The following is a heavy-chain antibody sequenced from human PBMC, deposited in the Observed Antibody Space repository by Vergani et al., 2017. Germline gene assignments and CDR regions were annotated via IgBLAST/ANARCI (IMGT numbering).Heavy chain of an antibody. CDR2: ISSGGDYT. CDR3: AKIRVVARWAFDI. CDR1: VFPFSSHG. D-gene: IGHD3-22*01. J-gene: IGHJ3*02. V-gene: IGHV3-23*01. Sequence: EAQLLESGGGLVQPGGSLRLSCVASVFPFSSHGMSWVRQTPGEGPEWVSCISSGGDYTYYSDSVKGRFYVSRDNSKNTLYLQINSLRAEDTAVYFCAKIRVVARWAFDIWGRGTMVTVSS.